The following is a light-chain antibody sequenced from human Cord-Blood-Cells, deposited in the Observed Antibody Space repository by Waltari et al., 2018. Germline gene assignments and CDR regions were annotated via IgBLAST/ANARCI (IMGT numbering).Light chain of an antibody. CDR1: QSVLYSSNNKNY. Sequence: DIVMTQSPDSLAVSLGERATINCKSSQSVLYSSNNKNYFAWYQQKPGQPPTLLIYWASTRESGVPDRFSGSGSGTDFTLTISSLQAEDVAVYYCQQYYSTPFTFGPGTKVDIK. CDR3: QQYYSTPFT. J-gene: IGKJ3*01. CDR2: WAS. V-gene: IGKV4-1*01.